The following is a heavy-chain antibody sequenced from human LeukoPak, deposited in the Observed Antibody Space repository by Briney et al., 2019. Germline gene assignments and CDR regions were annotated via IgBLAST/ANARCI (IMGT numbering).Heavy chain of an antibody. CDR3: AVDNRDF. Sequence: SETLSLTCTVSGASVGAYYWSWIRQAAGKGLEWLGRIYTSGNTIHNPSLQSRVTISVDVSKNQFSLRLISMTAADTGIYYCAVDNRDFWGQGTLVTVSS. CDR1: GASVGAYY. V-gene: IGHV4-4*07. CDR2: IYTSGNT. J-gene: IGHJ4*02. D-gene: IGHD2/OR15-2a*01.